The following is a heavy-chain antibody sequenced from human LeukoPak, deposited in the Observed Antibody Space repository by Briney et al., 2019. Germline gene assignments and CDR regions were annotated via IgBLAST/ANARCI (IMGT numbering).Heavy chain of an antibody. Sequence: ASVKVSCKASGYTFTSYGISWVRQAPGQGLEGMGWISAYNGNTNYAQKLQGRVTMTTDTSTSTAYMELRSLRSDDTAVYYCARLGGYYGSGRYPDYWGQGTLVTVSS. CDR3: ARLGGYYGSGRYPDY. J-gene: IGHJ4*02. V-gene: IGHV1-18*01. D-gene: IGHD3-10*01. CDR2: ISAYNGNT. CDR1: GYTFTSYG.